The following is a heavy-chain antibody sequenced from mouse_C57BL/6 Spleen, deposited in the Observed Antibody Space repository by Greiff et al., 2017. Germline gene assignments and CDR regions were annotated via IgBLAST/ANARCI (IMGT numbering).Heavy chain of an antibody. D-gene: IGHD1-1*01. CDR1: GYTFTSYW. CDR2: IDPSDSYT. V-gene: IGHV1-69*01. CDR3: ARFLLLRSLDY. J-gene: IGHJ2*01. Sequence: QVQLQQPGAELVMPGASVKLSCKASGYTFTSYWMHWVKQRPGQGLEWIGEIDPSDSYTNYNQKFKGKSTLTVDKSSSTAYMQLSSLTSEDSAVYYCARFLLLRSLDYWGQGTTLTVSS.